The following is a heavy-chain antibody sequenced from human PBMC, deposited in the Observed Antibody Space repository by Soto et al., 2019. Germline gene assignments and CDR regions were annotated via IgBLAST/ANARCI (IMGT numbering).Heavy chain of an antibody. CDR2: IHYSGST. D-gene: IGHD3-3*01. CDR1: GGSISNYY. V-gene: IGHV4-59*08. J-gene: IGHJ4*02. Sequence: QVQLQESGPGLVKPLETLSLTCTVSGGSISNYYWSWIRQPPGKGLEWIGYIHYSGSTKYNPSLKSRVAISADTSKNQFSLKLSSVTVADTAMYYCARGHYDFWSGYFATIDYWGQGTLVTVS. CDR3: ARGHYDFWSGYFATIDY.